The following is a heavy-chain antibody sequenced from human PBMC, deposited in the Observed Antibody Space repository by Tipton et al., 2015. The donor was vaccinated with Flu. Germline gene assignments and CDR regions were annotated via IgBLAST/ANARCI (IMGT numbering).Heavy chain of an antibody. CDR2: IYYSGST. V-gene: IGHV4-59*08. CDR1: GGSISSYY. CDR3: ARRSTTAAPHHFDY. D-gene: IGHD1-1*01. J-gene: IGHJ4*02. Sequence: LRLSCTVSGGSISSYYWSWIRQPPGKGLEWIGYIYYSGSTNYNPSLKSRVTISVDTSKNQFSLNLASVTAADTAVYYCARRSTTAAPHHFDYWGQGILVTVSS.